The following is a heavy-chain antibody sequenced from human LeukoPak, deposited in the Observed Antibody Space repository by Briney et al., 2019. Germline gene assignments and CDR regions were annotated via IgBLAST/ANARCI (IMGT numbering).Heavy chain of an antibody. V-gene: IGHV1-2*02. J-gene: IGHJ4*02. Sequence: GASVKVSCTASGYTFTSSGWYLYWLRQAPGQGLECVGWIHPNNGATLYAQKFQGRVAMTTDTSISTAYMELSRLRPDDTAMYYCARDWPAQMVYFDYWGPGTLVTVSS. CDR2: IHPNNGAT. CDR3: ARDWPAQMVYFDY. CDR1: GYTFTSSGWY. D-gene: IGHD3-10*01.